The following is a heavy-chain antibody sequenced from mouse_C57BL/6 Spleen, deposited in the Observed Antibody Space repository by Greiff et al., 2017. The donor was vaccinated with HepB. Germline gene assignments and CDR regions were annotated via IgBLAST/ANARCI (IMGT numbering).Heavy chain of an antibody. V-gene: IGHV5-6*01. CDR2: ISSGGSYT. Sequence: EVQRVESGGDLVKPGGSLKLSCAASGFTFSSYGMSWVRQTPDKRLEWVATISSGGSYTYYPDSVKGRFTISRDNAKNTLYLQMSSLKSEDTAMYYCASRAMDYWGQGTSVTVSS. J-gene: IGHJ4*01. CDR1: GFTFSSYG. CDR3: ASRAMDY.